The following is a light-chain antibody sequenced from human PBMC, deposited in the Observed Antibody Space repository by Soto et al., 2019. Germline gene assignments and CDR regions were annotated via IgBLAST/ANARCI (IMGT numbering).Light chain of an antibody. V-gene: IGKV3D-15*01. CDR2: RTS. CDR1: QSVSSN. CDR3: HQYDYWPFT. J-gene: IGKJ4*01. Sequence: ESVSTPSPGTLSLSPGERATLSCRASQSVSSNYLAWYQQKPGQAPKVLIYRTSTRATGIPARFSGSGSGTEFTLTVSSLQSEDFAIYFCHQYDYWPFTFGGGTKVDIK.